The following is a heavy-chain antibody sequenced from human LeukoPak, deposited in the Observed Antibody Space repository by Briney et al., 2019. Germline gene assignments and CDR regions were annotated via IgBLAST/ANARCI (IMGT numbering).Heavy chain of an antibody. CDR3: ARGPLRSGYYRPNWFDP. J-gene: IGHJ5*02. Sequence: SETLSLTCAVYGGSFSGYYWSWIRQPPGKGLEWIGEINHSGSTNYNPSLRSRVTISVDTSKNQFSLKLSSVTAADTAVYYCARGPLRSGYYRPNWFDPWGQGTLVTVSS. V-gene: IGHV4-34*01. CDR1: GGSFSGYY. CDR2: INHSGST. D-gene: IGHD3-3*01.